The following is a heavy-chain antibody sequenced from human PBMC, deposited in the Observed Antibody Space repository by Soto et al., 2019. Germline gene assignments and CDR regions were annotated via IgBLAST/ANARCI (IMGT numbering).Heavy chain of an antibody. Sequence: PGGSLRLSCAASGFTFSDYYMSWIRQAPGKGLEWVSYISSSGSTIYYADSVKGRFTISRDNAKNSLYLQMNSLRAEDTAVYYCASGYSSSYYYYYGMDVWGQGTTVTVSS. J-gene: IGHJ6*02. CDR3: ASGYSSSYYYYYGMDV. V-gene: IGHV3-11*01. CDR1: GFTFSDYY. CDR2: ISSSGSTI. D-gene: IGHD6-13*01.